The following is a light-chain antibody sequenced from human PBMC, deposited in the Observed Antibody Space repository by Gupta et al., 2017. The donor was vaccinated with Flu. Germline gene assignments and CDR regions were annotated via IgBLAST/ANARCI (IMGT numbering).Light chain of an antibody. Sequence: EIVLTQSPGTLSFSPGERSTLSCRASQSVRSSFLAWYQQRPGQAPRLLIYGASSRATGIPDRFSGSGSGTDFTLTISRLEPEDFAVISCQQDDNSPVTFGQGTLLDIK. J-gene: IGKJ5*01. V-gene: IGKV3-20*01. CDR3: QQDDNSPVT. CDR2: GAS. CDR1: QSVRSSF.